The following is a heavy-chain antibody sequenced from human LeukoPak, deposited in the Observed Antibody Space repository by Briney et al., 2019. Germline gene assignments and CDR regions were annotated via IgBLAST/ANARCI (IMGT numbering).Heavy chain of an antibody. CDR1: GGSISSYY. V-gene: IGHV4-4*07. CDR3: ARVAEDSGMIEYMDV. J-gene: IGHJ6*03. CDR2: IYTSGST. Sequence: SETLSLTCTVSGGSISSYYWSWIRQPAGKGLEWIGRIYTSGSTNYNPSLKSRVTMSGDTSKNQFSLKLSSVTAADTAVYYCARVAEDSGMIEYMDVWGKGTTVTVSS. D-gene: IGHD3-22*01.